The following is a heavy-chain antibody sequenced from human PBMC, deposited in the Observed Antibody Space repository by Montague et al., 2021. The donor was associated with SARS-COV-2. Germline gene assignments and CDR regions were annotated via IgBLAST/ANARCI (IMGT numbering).Heavy chain of an antibody. CDR1: GFTFSSYI. CDR2: ISTSSSTI. Sequence: SLRLSCAASGFTFSSYIMNWVRQAPGKGLEWVSYISTSSSTIYYADSVKARFTISRDNGKISLYLQMNSLRDEDTAVYYCSTIAAADTLYYYYGLDVWGQGTTVTVSS. D-gene: IGHD6-13*01. V-gene: IGHV3-48*02. J-gene: IGHJ6*02. CDR3: STIAAADTLYYYYGLDV.